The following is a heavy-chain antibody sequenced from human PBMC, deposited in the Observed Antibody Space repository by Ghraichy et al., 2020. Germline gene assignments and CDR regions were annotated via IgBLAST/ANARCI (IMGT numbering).Heavy chain of an antibody. CDR1: EFTFSNYV. CDR2: ISYDGQRK. Sequence: GGSLRLSCVGSEFTFSNYVMNWVRQAPGKGLEWLAVISYDGQRKYYVDAVKGRFTISRDNSKNMVYLQMTRLRADDTAVYFCARDGGKTETTTGDFDLWSQGVLVTVSS. J-gene: IGHJ4*02. D-gene: IGHD1-7*01. V-gene: IGHV3-30*03. CDR3: ARDGGKTETTTGDFDL.